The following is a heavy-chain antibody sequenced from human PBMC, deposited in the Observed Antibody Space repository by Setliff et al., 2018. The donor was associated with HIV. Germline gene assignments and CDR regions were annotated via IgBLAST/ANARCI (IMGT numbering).Heavy chain of an antibody. Sequence: PSETLSLTCTVSGGSTDSGSYYWAWIRQPPGKGLEWIGSMYYTGSTYYNPSLKSRVTISIDTAKNQFSLKLNSVTAADTAMYYCAIDGGSSGWYFVLGYSDYWGPGTLVTVSS. J-gene: IGHJ4*02. D-gene: IGHD6-19*01. CDR3: AIDGGSSGWYFVLGYSDY. CDR1: GGSTDSGSYY. V-gene: IGHV4-39*02. CDR2: MYYTGST.